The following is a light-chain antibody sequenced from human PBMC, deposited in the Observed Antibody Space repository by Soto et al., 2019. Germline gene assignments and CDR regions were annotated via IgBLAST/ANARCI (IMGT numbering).Light chain of an antibody. J-gene: IGKJ4*01. CDR1: QSLLFSSNKKNY. V-gene: IGKV4-1*01. CDR2: WAS. CDR3: QQFYSSPLT. Sequence: DIVMTLSPASLVVALCERATIRCNSSQSLLFSSNKKNYLAWYQQRPGQPPKLLIYWASSRESGVPDRFTGSGSGTDFTLRISSLQAEDVAVYYCQQFYSSPLTFGGGHKVAIK.